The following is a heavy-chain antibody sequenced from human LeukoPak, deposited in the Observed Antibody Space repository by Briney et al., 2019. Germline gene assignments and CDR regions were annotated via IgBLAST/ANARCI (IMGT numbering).Heavy chain of an antibody. V-gene: IGHV1-2*02. CDR1: GYTFTSYG. CDR2: INPNSGGT. CDR3: ARDSGYCSSTSCYRYDY. J-gene: IGHJ4*02. D-gene: IGHD2-2*02. Sequence: ASVKVSCKASGYTFTSYGISWLRQAPGQGLEWMGWINPNSGGTNYAQKFQGRVTMTRDTSISTAYMELSRLRSDDTAVYYCARDSGYCSSTSCYRYDYWGQGTLVTVSS.